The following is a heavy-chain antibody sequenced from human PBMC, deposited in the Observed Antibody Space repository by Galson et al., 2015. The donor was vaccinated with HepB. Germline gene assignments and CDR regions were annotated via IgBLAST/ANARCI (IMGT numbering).Heavy chain of an antibody. J-gene: IGHJ4*02. CDR2: ISGSGGAT. CDR3: AKDQYNWNSNYFDY. CDR1: GFTFSSCG. Sequence: SLRLSCAASGFTFSSCGMSWVRQAPGKGLEWVSGISGSGGATYYADSVRGRFTISRDNSKNTLYLQMSSLRAEDTAVYYCAKDQYNWNSNYFDYWGQGTLVTVSP. V-gene: IGHV3-23*01. D-gene: IGHD1-7*01.